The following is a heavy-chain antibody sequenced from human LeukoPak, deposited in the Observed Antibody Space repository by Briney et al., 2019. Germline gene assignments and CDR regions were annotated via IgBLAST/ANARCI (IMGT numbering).Heavy chain of an antibody. D-gene: IGHD3-22*01. CDR1: GYSFTSYW. V-gene: IGHV5-51*01. J-gene: IGHJ4*02. CDR2: IYPGDSDT. CDR3: ARSDYYDSSTQSSGWYFDY. Sequence: NLGESLKISCKGSGYSFTSYWIGWVRQMPGKGLEWMGIIYPGDSDTKYSPSFQGQVTISADKSITTAYLQWSSLKASDTAIYFCARSDYYDSSTQSSGWYFDYWGQGSLVTVSS.